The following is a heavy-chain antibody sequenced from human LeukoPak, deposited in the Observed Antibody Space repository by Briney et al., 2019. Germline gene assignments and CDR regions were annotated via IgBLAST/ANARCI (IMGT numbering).Heavy chain of an antibody. CDR1: GYTFTSYG. D-gene: IGHD1-26*01. CDR3: ARTYLVGATTTYDY. J-gene: IGHJ4*01. V-gene: IGHV1-18*01. CDR2: ISAYSGNT. Sequence: ASVKVSCKASGYTFTSYGISWVRQAPGQGLEWMGWISAYSGNTNYAQKLQGRVTMTTDTSTSTAYMELRSLRSDDTAVYYCARTYLVGATTTYDYWGHGTLVTVSS.